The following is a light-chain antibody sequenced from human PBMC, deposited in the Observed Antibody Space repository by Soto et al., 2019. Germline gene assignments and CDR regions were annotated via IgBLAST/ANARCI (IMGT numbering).Light chain of an antibody. CDR3: SSYTSSSTGV. CDR1: SSDVGGYNY. J-gene: IGLJ1*01. Sequence: QSALPQPASVSGSPGPSITISCTGTSSDVGGYNYVSWYQQHPGKAPKLMIYAVSNRPSGVSNRFSGSKSGNTASLTISGLQAEDEADYYCSSYTSSSTGVFGTGTKLTVL. V-gene: IGLV2-14*01. CDR2: AVS.